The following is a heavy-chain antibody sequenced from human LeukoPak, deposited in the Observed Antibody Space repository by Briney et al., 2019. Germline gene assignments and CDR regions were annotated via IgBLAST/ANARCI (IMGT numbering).Heavy chain of an antibody. J-gene: IGHJ4*02. D-gene: IGHD5-24*01. CDR1: GFTFSSYG. CDR3: AGRGDGNLYYFDH. CDR2: IWYDGSNK. Sequence: PGGSLRLSCVVSGFTFSSYGMHWVRQAPGKGLEWVALIWYDGSNKYYADSVKGRFTISRDNAKNSLYLQMNSLRPEDTAVYYCAGRGDGNLYYFDHWGQGTLVTASS. V-gene: IGHV3-33*03.